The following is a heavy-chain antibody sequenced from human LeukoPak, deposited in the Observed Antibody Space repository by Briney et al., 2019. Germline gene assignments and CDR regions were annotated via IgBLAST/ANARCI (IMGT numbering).Heavy chain of an antibody. Sequence: SETLSLTCAVYGGSFSGYYWSWIRQPPGKGLEWIGSIYYSGSTYYNPSLKSRVTISVDTSKNQFSLKLSSVTAADTAVYYCARQSNANYDFWSGYSRGPYYFDYWGQGTLVTVSS. D-gene: IGHD3-3*01. CDR3: ARQSNANYDFWSGYSRGPYYFDY. CDR2: IYYSGST. CDR1: GGSFSGYY. J-gene: IGHJ4*02. V-gene: IGHV4-34*01.